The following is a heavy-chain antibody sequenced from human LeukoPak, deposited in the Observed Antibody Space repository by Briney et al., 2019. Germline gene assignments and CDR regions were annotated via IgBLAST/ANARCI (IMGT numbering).Heavy chain of an antibody. CDR3: TTTIYGSGKAGY. J-gene: IGHJ4*02. CDR2: IRSSSNSYAT. CDR1: GFTFSDSA. V-gene: IGHV3-73*01. Sequence: GGSLRLSCAAPGFTFSDSAIHWVRQASRKRLEWVGRIRSSSNSYATEYAASRNGRFTITRDGSKNTAYLQMNSLKTEDTAVYYCTTTIYGSGKAGYWGQGTLVTVSS. D-gene: IGHD3-10*01.